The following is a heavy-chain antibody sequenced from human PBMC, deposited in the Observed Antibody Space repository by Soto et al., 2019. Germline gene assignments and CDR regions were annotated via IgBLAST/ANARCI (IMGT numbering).Heavy chain of an antibody. CDR1: RFTFSNFA. J-gene: IGHJ4*02. Sequence: GGSLRLSCAASRFTFSNFAINWVRQAPGKGLEWVSGISDSGGSTYYADSVKGRFTISRDNSKNTVYLQMNSLRAEDTAVYYCGRSGLAAGPVDYWGQGTLVTVSS. D-gene: IGHD6-13*01. CDR2: ISDSGGST. CDR3: GRSGLAAGPVDY. V-gene: IGHV3-23*01.